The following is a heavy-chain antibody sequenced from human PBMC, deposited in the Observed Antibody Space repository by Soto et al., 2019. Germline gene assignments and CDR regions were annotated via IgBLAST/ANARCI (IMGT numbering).Heavy chain of an antibody. CDR3: ARGVGSGSYYNQYNWFDP. CDR2: INVYNGNT. Sequence: QVQLVQSGGEVKKPGASVKVSCKASGYTFTNYGISWVRQAPGQGLEWMGWINVYNGNTKYAQKVQGRVTMTTDTSTSTAYVELRSLRADDTAGYYCARGVGSGSYYNQYNWFDPWGQGTLVTVSS. D-gene: IGHD3-10*01. V-gene: IGHV1-18*01. J-gene: IGHJ5*02. CDR1: GYTFTNYG.